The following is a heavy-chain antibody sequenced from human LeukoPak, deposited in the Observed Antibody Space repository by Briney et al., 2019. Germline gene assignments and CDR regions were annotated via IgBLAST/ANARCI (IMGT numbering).Heavy chain of an antibody. CDR2: IIPILGIA. CDR3: ARDLSSWLHDY. Sequence: ASVKVSCKASGGTFSSYAIGWVRQAPGQGLEWMGRIIPILGIANYAQKFQGRVTITADKSTSTAYMELSSLRSEDTAVYYCARDLSSWLHDYWGQGTLVTVSS. J-gene: IGHJ4*02. V-gene: IGHV1-69*04. D-gene: IGHD3-9*01. CDR1: GGTFSSYA.